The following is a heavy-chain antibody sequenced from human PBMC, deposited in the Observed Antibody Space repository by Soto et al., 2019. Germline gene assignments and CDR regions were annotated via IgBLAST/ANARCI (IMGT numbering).Heavy chain of an antibody. J-gene: IGHJ5*02. D-gene: IGHD1-26*01. CDR1: GGSISAYY. CDR3: ARVGSGSYYDFNWFDP. CDR2: IYYSGST. V-gene: IGHV4-59*01. Sequence: SETLSLTCTFSGGSISAYYWSWIRQPPGKGLEWIGHIYYSGSTNYSPSLKSRVTISIDTSKRQFSLKLRSVAAADTAVYYCARVGSGSYYDFNWFDPWGQGKVVTVSS.